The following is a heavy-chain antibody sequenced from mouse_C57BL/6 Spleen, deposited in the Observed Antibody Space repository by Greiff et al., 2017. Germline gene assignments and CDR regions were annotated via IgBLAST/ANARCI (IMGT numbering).Heavy chain of an antibody. CDR2: IDPETGGT. V-gene: IGHV1-15*01. Sequence: QVQLQQPGAELVRPGASVTLSCKASGYTFTDYEMHWVKQTPVHGLEWIGAIDPETGGTAYNQKFKGKAILTADKSSSTAYMELRSLTSEDSAVYYCTSVTAVVFGDWGQGATLTVAS. CDR1: GYTFTDYE. D-gene: IGHD1-1*01. CDR3: TSVTAVVFGD. J-gene: IGHJ2*01.